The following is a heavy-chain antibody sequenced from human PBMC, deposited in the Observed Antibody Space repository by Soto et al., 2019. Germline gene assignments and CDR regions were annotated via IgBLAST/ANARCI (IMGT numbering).Heavy chain of an antibody. Sequence: SETLSLTCTVSGASITQYYWNWIRQSPGKGLEWIVSVSSTGSTVFNPSLTSRVTVSLDTSKNQFSLTLNSVTAEDTAVYYCAKDRTGRLAARRASSNWFDPWGQGTLVTVSS. D-gene: IGHD3-3*02. V-gene: IGHV4-59*01. CDR1: GASITQYY. CDR2: VSSTGST. J-gene: IGHJ5*02. CDR3: AKDRTGRLAARRASSNWFDP.